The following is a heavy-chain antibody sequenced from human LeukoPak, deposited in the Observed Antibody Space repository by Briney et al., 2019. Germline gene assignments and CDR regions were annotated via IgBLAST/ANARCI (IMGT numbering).Heavy chain of an antibody. Sequence: SETLSLTCTVSGGSISSSSYYWGWIRQPPGKGLEWIGSIYHSGITYYNPSLKSRVTISLDTSKNQFSLKLSSVTAADTAVYYCARRLPGFLVRGVLNGNWFDPWGQGTLVTVSS. V-gene: IGHV4-39*07. J-gene: IGHJ5*02. CDR2: IYHSGIT. D-gene: IGHD3-10*01. CDR1: GGSISSSSYY. CDR3: ARRLPGFLVRGVLNGNWFDP.